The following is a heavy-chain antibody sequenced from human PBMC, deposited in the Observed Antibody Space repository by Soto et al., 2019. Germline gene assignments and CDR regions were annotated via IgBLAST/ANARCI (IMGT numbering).Heavy chain of an antibody. D-gene: IGHD3-22*01. CDR2: IKSKTVGGTT. V-gene: IGHV3-15*07. Sequence: VSLRLSCADSVLTFNNACMKWVRQAPGKGLEWVGLIKSKTVGGTTDYAAPLNGRFTISRDDSKNTLYLQMNSLKTEDTAVYYCTTGLIVVVWPDYRGQGTLVTVSS. J-gene: IGHJ4*02. CDR3: TTGLIVVVWPDY. CDR1: VLTFNNAC.